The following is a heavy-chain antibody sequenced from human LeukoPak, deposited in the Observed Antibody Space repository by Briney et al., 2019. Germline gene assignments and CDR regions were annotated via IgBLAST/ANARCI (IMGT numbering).Heavy chain of an antibody. CDR3: PRIRRNSDKSGFYYYYDY. CDR1: GLTFSSSC. CDR2: INAVASYI. V-gene: IGHV3-21*04. J-gene: IGHJ4*02. D-gene: IGHD3-22*01. Sequence: GPSLRLSCPASGLTFSSSCFNWVSQGAGEGLECDSSINAVASYIYYAASVKGRFTISRDNTKNSIYLQINRLRAEDTCVYFCPRIRRNSDKSGFYYYYDYWGQGTLVTVSS.